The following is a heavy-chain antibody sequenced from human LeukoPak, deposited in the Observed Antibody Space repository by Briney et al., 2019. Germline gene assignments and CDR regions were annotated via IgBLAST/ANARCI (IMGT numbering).Heavy chain of an antibody. V-gene: IGHV4-34*01. CDR2: INHSGST. CDR3: ARWAGYGFDY. Sequence: TSETLSLTCAVYGVSFSGYYWSWIRQPPGKGLEWIGEINHSGSTNYNPSLESRVTISVDTSKNQFSLKLSSVTAADTAVYYCARWAGYGFDYWGQGTLVTVSS. J-gene: IGHJ4*02. D-gene: IGHD5-18*01. CDR1: GVSFSGYY.